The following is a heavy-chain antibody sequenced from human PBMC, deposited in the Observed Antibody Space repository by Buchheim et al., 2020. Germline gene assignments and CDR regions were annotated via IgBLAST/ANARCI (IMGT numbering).Heavy chain of an antibody. J-gene: IGHJ4*02. V-gene: IGHV1-46*01. Sequence: QVQLVQSGAEVKKPGASVKVSCKSSGYTFTSYYMHWVRQAPGQGLEWMGIINSSGGSTRYAQKFQGRVTMTRDTSTSTVYMELSSLRSEDTAVYYCARDPKYYDYVWGSSQAPFDYWGQGTL. D-gene: IGHD3-16*01. CDR2: INSSGGST. CDR1: GYTFTSYY. CDR3: ARDPKYYDYVWGSSQAPFDY.